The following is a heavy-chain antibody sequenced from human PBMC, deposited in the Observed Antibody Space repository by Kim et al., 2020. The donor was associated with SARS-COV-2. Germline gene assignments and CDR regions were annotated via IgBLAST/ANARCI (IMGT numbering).Heavy chain of an antibody. J-gene: IGHJ2*01. CDR2: IYYSGST. V-gene: IGHV4-39*01. CDR3: ARRVVIHWYFDL. Sequence: SETLSLTCTVSGGSISISSYYWGWIRQPPGKGLEWIGSIYYSGSTYYNPSLKSRVTISVDTSKNQFSLKLSSVTAADTAVYYCARRVVIHWYFDLWGRGTLVTVSS. CDR1: GGSISISSYY. D-gene: IGHD3-22*01.